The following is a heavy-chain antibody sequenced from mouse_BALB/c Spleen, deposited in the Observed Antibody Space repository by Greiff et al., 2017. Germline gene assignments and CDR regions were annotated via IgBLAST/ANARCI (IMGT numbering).Heavy chain of an antibody. D-gene: IGHD2-14*01. CDR2: IYWDDDK. CDR1: GFSLSTSGMG. Sequence: QVTLKVCGPGILQPSQTLSLTCSFSGFSLSTSGMGVSWIRQPSGKGLEWLAHIYWDDDKRYNPSLKSRLTISKDTSSNQVFLKITSVDTADTATYYCARRALYYRYWYFDVWGAGTTVTVSS. CDR3: ARRALYYRYWYFDV. V-gene: IGHV8-12*01. J-gene: IGHJ1*01.